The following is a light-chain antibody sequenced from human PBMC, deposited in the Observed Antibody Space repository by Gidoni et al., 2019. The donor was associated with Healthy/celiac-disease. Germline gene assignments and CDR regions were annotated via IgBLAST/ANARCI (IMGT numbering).Light chain of an antibody. Sequence: EIVLTQSPATLSLSPGERATLSCRASQSVSSYLAWYQQKPGQAPRLLIYEASNRATGIPARFSGRGSGTDFTLTISSREPEDFAVYYCQQRSNWPRTFGQGTKVEIK. CDR3: QQRSNWPRT. V-gene: IGKV3-11*01. CDR1: QSVSSY. J-gene: IGKJ1*01. CDR2: EAS.